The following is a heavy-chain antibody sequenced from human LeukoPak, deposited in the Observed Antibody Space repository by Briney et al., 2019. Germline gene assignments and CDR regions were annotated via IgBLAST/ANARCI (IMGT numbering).Heavy chain of an antibody. CDR3: ARVLTYYYDSSGSNHFDY. D-gene: IGHD3-22*01. J-gene: IGHJ4*02. Sequence: ASVKVSCKASEYTFTSYYMHWVRQAPGQGLEWMGIINPSGGSTSYAQKLQGRVTMTTDTSTSTAYMELRSLRSDDTAVYYCARVLTYYYDSSGSNHFDYWGQGTLVTVSS. CDR2: INPSGGST. CDR1: EYTFTSYY. V-gene: IGHV1-46*01.